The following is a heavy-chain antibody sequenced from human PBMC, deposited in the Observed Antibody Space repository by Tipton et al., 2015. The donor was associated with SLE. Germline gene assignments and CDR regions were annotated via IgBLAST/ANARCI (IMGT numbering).Heavy chain of an antibody. CDR2: ISASGSTI. D-gene: IGHD1-1*01. CDR1: GYTFTDYY. Sequence: SLRLSCAASGYTFTDYYMSWIRQPPGKGLEWISYISASGSTISYAESVRGRFTISRDNAKNSLYLQMNSLRAEDTALYYCAKLESDTSGDHWGQGTLVTVSS. V-gene: IGHV3-11*01. CDR3: AKLESDTSGDH. J-gene: IGHJ4*02.